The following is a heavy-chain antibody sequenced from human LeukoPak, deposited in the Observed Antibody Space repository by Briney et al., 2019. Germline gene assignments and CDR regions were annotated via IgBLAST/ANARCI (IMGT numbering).Heavy chain of an antibody. J-gene: IGHJ5*02. D-gene: IGHD1-1*01. Sequence: PGGSLRLSCAASGFTFSSYWMHWVRQAPGKGLVWVSRINSDGSSTGYADSVKGRFTISRDNAKNTLYLQMNSLRAEDTAVYYCAREMYNWNDRSSWFDPWGQGTLVTVSS. V-gene: IGHV3-74*01. CDR2: INSDGSST. CDR1: GFTFSSYW. CDR3: AREMYNWNDRSSWFDP.